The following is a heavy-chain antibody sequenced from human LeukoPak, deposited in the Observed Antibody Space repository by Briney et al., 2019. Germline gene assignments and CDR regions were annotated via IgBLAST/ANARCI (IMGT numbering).Heavy chain of an antibody. CDR3: AKDLSYGSLWFDP. CDR2: ISGSGGST. V-gene: IGHV3-23*01. Sequence: GGSLRLSCAASGPDFTTHWMSWVRQAPGKGLEWVSAISGSGGSTYYADSVMGRFTISRDSSKNTLYLQMDNLRVEDTAVYFCAKDLSYGSLWFDPWGQGTLVTVSS. CDR1: GPDFTTHW. D-gene: IGHD3-10*01. J-gene: IGHJ5*02.